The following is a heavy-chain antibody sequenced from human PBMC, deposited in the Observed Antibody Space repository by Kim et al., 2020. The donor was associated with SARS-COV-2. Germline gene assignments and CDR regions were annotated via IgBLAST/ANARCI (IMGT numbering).Heavy chain of an antibody. CDR2: IYYSGST. V-gene: IGHV4-59*01. CDR1: GGSISSYY. D-gene: IGHD5-12*01. Sequence: SETLSLTCTVSGGSISSYYWSWIRQPPGKGLEWIGYIYYSGSTNYNPSLKSRVTISVDTSKNQFSLKLSSVTAADTAVYYCARMTESGYDTYWYFDLWGRGTLVTVSS. CDR3: ARMTESGYDTYWYFDL. J-gene: IGHJ2*01.